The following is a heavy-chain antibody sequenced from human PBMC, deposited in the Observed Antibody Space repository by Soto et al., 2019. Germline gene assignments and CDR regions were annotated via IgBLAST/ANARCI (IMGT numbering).Heavy chain of an antibody. CDR3: AKDSFNGNRIYDPFDI. CDR1: GFTFSIYA. D-gene: IGHD2-8*01. J-gene: IGHJ3*02. Sequence: GGSLRLSCAASGFTFSIYAMSWVRQAPGKGLEWVSTIGGDDLSRRYADSVKGRFTVSRDDSKNTLYLQMGSLRVEDTAVYYCAKDSFNGNRIYDPFDIWGQGTMVTVSS. V-gene: IGHV3-23*01. CDR2: IGGDDLSR.